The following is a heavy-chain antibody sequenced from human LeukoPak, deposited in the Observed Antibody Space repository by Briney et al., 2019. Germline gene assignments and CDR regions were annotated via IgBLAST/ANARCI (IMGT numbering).Heavy chain of an antibody. J-gene: IGHJ5*02. CDR2: ISGSGGST. V-gene: IGHV3-23*01. CDR1: GFTFSSYA. CDR3: AKPKAYGDYSNWFDP. Sequence: PGGSLRLSCAASGFTFSSYAMSWVRQAPGKGLEWVSAISGSGGSTYYADSVKGRFTISRDNSKNTLYLQMNSLRAEDTAVYYCAKPKAYGDYSNWFDPWGQGTLVTVSS. D-gene: IGHD4-17*01.